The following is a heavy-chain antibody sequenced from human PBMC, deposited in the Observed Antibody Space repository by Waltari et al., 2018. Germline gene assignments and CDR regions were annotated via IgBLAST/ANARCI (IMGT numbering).Heavy chain of an antibody. CDR3: ARGIAVAGLYYFDY. CDR1: FSSLLRPYY. Sequence: QVQLQESGPGLVPPSPPPHPPFPSSFSSLLRPYYWGWIRQPPGKGLEWIGSIYHSGSTYYNPSLKSRVTISVDTSKNQFSLKLSSVTAADTAVYYCARGIAVAGLYYFDYWGQGTLVTVSS. V-gene: IGHV4-38-2*01. D-gene: IGHD6-19*01. J-gene: IGHJ4*02. CDR2: IYHSGST.